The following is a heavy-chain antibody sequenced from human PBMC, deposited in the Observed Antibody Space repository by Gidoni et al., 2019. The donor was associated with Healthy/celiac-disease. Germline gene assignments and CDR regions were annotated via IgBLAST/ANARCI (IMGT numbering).Heavy chain of an antibody. CDR2: ISAYNGNT. D-gene: IGHD2-2*03. V-gene: IGHV1-18*04. Sequence: QVQLVQSGAEVKKPGASVKVSCTASGYTFTSYGISWVRQAPGQGLEWMGWISAYNGNTNDAQKLQGRVTMTTDTSTSTAYMELRSLRSDDTAVYYCARDLVGIVVVPAAMPFDYWGQGTLVTVSS. J-gene: IGHJ4*02. CDR1: GYTFTSYG. CDR3: ARDLVGIVVVPAAMPFDY.